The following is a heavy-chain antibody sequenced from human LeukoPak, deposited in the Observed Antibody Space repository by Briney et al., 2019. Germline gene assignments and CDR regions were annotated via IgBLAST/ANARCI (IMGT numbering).Heavy chain of an antibody. CDR3: ATFYGSSGYYSDY. CDR2: INHSGST. Sequence: SETLSLTCAVYGGSFIGYYWSWIRQPPGKGLEWIGEINHSGSTNYNPSLKSRVTISVDTSKNQFSLKLSSVTAADTAVYYCATFYGSSGYYSDYWGQGTLVTVSS. CDR1: GGSFIGYY. V-gene: IGHV4-34*01. J-gene: IGHJ4*02. D-gene: IGHD3-22*01.